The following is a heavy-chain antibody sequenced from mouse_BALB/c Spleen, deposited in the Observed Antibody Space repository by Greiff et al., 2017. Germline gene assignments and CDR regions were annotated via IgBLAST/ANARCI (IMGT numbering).Heavy chain of an antibody. J-gene: IGHJ3*01. CDR3: ARSGDYTFAY. V-gene: IGHV5-17*02. Sequence: EVQGVESGGGLVQPGGSRKLSCAASGFTFSSFGMHWVRQAPEKGLEWVAYISSGSSTIYYADTVKGRFTISRDNPKNTLFLQMTSLRSEDTAMYYCARSGDYTFAYWGQGTLVTVSA. CDR2: ISSGSSTI. D-gene: IGHD2-4*01. CDR1: GFTFSSFG.